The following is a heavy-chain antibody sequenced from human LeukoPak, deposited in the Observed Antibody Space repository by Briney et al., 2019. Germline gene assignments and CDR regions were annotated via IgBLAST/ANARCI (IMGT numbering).Heavy chain of an antibody. V-gene: IGHV3-49*04. Sequence: GRSLRLSCTASGFTFADYAVSWVRQAPGKGLEWVGFIRSEAYVGAPEYAASVNGRFTISRDDSKSIAYLQMNSLKTEDTAVYYCAREGPYCSSTSCYLVSWGRGTLVTVSS. CDR1: GFTFADYA. J-gene: IGHJ5*02. CDR2: IRSEAYVGAP. CDR3: AREGPYCSSTSCYLVS. D-gene: IGHD2-2*01.